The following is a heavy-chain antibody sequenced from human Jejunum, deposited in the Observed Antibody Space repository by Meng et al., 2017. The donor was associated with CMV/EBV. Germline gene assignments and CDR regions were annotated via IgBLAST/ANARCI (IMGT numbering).Heavy chain of an antibody. CDR1: GASISSGGYY. CDR2: IYRSGGT. V-gene: IGHV4-31*03. D-gene: IGHD5-12*01. CDR3: ARGPLSGYAIDY. Sequence: QVQLEESGPGLVKPSQTLSLTCTVSGASISSGGYYWSWIRHLPGKGLEWIGYIYRSGGTHYNTSLKSRVTITVDTSKNQFSLKMTSVTAADTAVYYCARGPLSGYAIDYWGQGTLVTVSS. J-gene: IGHJ4*02.